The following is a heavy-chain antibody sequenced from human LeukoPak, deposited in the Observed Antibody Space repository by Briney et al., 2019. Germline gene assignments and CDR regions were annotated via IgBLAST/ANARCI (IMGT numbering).Heavy chain of an antibody. D-gene: IGHD6-13*01. J-gene: IGHJ6*02. CDR2: ISGSGGST. Sequence: PGGSLRLSCAASGFTFSSYAMSWVRQAPGKGLEWVSAISGSGGSTYYADSVEGRFTISRDNSKNTPYLQMNSLRAEDTAVYYCAKEYSSSWYWTYYGMDVWGQGTTVTVSS. CDR1: GFTFSSYA. CDR3: AKEYSSSWYWTYYGMDV. V-gene: IGHV3-23*01.